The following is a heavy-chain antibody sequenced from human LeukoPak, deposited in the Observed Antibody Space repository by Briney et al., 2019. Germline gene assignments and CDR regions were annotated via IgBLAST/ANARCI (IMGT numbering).Heavy chain of an antibody. Sequence: PGGSLRLSCAASGFTFSGYTMHWVRQAPGKGLEWVAFISSDGRYKSHADSMKGRFTISRDNSKNTLYLQMNSLRVEDTAVYYCARDMMGATPYFDSWGQGTLVTVSS. J-gene: IGHJ4*02. CDR1: GFTFSGYT. D-gene: IGHD1-26*01. V-gene: IGHV3-30*04. CDR3: ARDMMGATPYFDS. CDR2: ISSDGRYK.